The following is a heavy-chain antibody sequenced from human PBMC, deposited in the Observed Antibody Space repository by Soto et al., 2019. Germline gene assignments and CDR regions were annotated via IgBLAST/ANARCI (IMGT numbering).Heavy chain of an antibody. CDR2: IYYSGST. CDR3: ARHFTMVRGWFDP. D-gene: IGHD3-10*01. J-gene: IGHJ5*02. CDR1: GGSISSSSYY. Sequence: SETLSLTCTVSGGSISSSSYYWGWIRQPPGKGLEWIGSIYYSGSTYYNPPLTSRVTISVDTSKNQFSLKLRSVTAADKAVYYCARHFTMVRGWFDPWGQGTLVTVSS. V-gene: IGHV4-39*01.